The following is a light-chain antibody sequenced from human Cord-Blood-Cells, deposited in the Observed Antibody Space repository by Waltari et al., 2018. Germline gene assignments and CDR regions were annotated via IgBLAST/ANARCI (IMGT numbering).Light chain of an antibody. CDR3: CSYAGSYTV. J-gene: IGLJ2*01. CDR2: DVS. V-gene: IGLV2-11*01. CDR1: SSDVGGYNY. Sequence: QSALTHPRSVSGSPGQSVPISCTGTSSDVGGYNYVSWYQQHPGKAPKLMIYDVSKRPSGVPDRCSGSKSGNTASLTISGLQAEDEADYYCCSYAGSYTVFGGGTKLTVL.